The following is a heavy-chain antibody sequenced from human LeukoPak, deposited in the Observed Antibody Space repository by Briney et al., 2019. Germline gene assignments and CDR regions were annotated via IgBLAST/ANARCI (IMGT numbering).Heavy chain of an antibody. CDR3: ARDGSYYYDSSGSTNAFDI. D-gene: IGHD3-22*01. CDR1: GGSISSYY. J-gene: IGHJ3*02. CDR2: IYTSGST. V-gene: IGHV4-4*07. Sequence: SETLSLTCTVSGGSISSYYWSWIRQPAGKGLEWIGRIYTSGSTNYNPSLKSRVTMSVDTSKNQFSLKLSSVTAADTAVYYCARDGSYYYDSSGSTNAFDIWGQGTMVTVSS.